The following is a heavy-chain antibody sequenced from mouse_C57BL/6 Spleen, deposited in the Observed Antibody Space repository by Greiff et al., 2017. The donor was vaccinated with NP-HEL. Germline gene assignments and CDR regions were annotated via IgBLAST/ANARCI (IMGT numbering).Heavy chain of an antibody. V-gene: IGHV7-3*01. D-gene: IGHD2-5*01. J-gene: IGHJ4*01. CDR2: IRNKANGYTT. CDR3: ARFYSRGAMDY. Sequence: EVKLVESGGGLVQPGGSLSLSCAASGFTFTDYYMSWVRQPPGKALEWLGFIRNKANGYTTEYSASVKGRFTISRDNSQSILYLQMNALRAEDSATYYCARFYSRGAMDYWGQGTSVTVSS. CDR1: GFTFTDYY.